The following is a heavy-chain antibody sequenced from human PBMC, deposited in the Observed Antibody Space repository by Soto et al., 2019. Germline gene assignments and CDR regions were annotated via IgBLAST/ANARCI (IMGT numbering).Heavy chain of an antibody. D-gene: IGHD2-15*01. CDR3: ARYGIGGTTFRGYLDY. CDR2: IKYDGSNI. CDR1: GSIFRGYG. Sequence: QVQLVESGGGVVQPGRSLRLSCAASGSIFRGYGMHWVRQAPGKGLERVAVIKYDGSNINYADSVMGRFTISRDNSKNTLYLEMNSLRAEDTAVYYCARYGIGGTTFRGYLDYWGQGNLVTVSS. V-gene: IGHV3-33*01. J-gene: IGHJ4*02.